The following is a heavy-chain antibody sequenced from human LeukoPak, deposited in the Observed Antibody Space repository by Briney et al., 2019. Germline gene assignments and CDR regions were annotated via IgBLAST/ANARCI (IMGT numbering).Heavy chain of an antibody. CDR1: GYTFTSYY. Sequence: ASVKVSCTASGYTFTSYYMHWVRQAPGQGLEWMGIINPSGGSTTYAQKFQGRVTMTRDTSTSTVYMELSSLRSEDTAVYYCARDSDLLWFGELTYGMNWFDPWGQGTLVTVSS. CDR2: INPSGGST. CDR3: ARDSDLLWFGELTYGMNWFDP. D-gene: IGHD3-10*01. V-gene: IGHV1-46*01. J-gene: IGHJ5*02.